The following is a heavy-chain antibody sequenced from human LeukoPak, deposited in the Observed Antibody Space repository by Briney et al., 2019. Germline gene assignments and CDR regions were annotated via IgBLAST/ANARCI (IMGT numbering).Heavy chain of an antibody. Sequence: GRSLRLSCAASGFTFSSYAMHWVRQAPGKGLEWVAVISYDGSNKYYADSVKGRFTISRDNSKNTLYLQMNSLRAEDTAVYYCARDEALAHCGGDCQTVGYYGMDVWGKGTTVTVSS. J-gene: IGHJ6*04. V-gene: IGHV3-30*04. CDR2: ISYDGSNK. CDR1: GFTFSSYA. D-gene: IGHD2-21*02. CDR3: ARDEALAHCGGDCQTVGYYGMDV.